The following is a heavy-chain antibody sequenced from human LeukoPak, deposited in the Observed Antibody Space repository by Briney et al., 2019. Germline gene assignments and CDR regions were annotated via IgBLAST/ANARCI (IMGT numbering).Heavy chain of an antibody. J-gene: IGHJ5*02. CDR1: GGSFSGYY. Sequence: SETLSLTCAVYGGSFSGYYWSWIRQPPGKGLEWIGEINHSGNTNYNPSLKSRVTISVDTSKNQFSLKLSSVTAADTAVYYCARHENYGLVFSWFDPWGQGTLVTVSS. D-gene: IGHD1-7*01. V-gene: IGHV4-34*01. CDR3: ARHENYGLVFSWFDP. CDR2: INHSGNT.